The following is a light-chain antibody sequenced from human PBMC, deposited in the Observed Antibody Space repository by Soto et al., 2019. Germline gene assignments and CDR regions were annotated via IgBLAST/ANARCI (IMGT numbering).Light chain of an antibody. Sequence: DIQMTQSASSLSASVGDRVTITYRASQSISRYLNWYRQQPGKAPELLIFTASNLQGGVPSRFSGSGSETDFTLTIGSLQPEDFATYYCQQTYSTPPTFGGGTKVEIK. CDR3: QQTYSTPPT. V-gene: IGKV1-39*01. CDR1: QSISRY. J-gene: IGKJ4*01. CDR2: TAS.